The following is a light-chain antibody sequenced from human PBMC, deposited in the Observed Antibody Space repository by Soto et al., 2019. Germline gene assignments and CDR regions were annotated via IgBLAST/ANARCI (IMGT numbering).Light chain of an antibody. Sequence: IQRTQSKSSLSASVGDRVPITCRASQSISSYLNWSQQKPGKAPKLLIYAASSLQSGVPSGFSGSGSGTDFTLTSSSLQREDFATYYCQQSHITQYSFGQGAKVEIK. CDR3: QQSHITQYS. V-gene: IGKV1-39*01. J-gene: IGKJ2*03. CDR1: QSISSY. CDR2: AAS.